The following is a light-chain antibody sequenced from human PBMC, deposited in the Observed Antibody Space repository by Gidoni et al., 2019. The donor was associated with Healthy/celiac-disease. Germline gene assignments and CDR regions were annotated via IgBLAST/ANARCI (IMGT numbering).Light chain of an antibody. CDR1: QSVLYSSNNKNY. J-gene: IGKJ2*01. CDR2: WES. Sequence: DIVMTQSPASLAVSLGERATINCKSSQSVLYSSNNKNYLAWYQQKPGQPPKRLIYWESTRESGVPDRFSGSGSGTDFTLTISSLQAEDVAVYYCQQYYSTPRTFGQGTKLEIK. CDR3: QQYYSTPRT. V-gene: IGKV4-1*01.